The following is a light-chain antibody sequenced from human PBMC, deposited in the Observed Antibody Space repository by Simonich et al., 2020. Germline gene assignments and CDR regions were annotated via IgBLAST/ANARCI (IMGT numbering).Light chain of an antibody. CDR1: QSVLYSSNNKNY. V-gene: IGKV4-1*01. CDR2: WAS. CDR3: QQYYSTLGT. J-gene: IGKJ1*01. Sequence: DIVMTQSPDSLAVSLGERATINCKSSQSVLYSSNNKNYLAWYQQKPGQPPKLLIYWASTRESVVPDQIRCSGSWTDFTLTISSLQAEDVAVYYCQQYYSTLGTFGQGTKVEIK.